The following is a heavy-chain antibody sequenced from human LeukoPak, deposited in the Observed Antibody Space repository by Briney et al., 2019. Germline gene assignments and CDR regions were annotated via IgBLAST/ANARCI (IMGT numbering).Heavy chain of an antibody. J-gene: IGHJ4*02. CDR2: ISGSGGST. Sequence: GGSLRLSCAASGFTFSSYAMSWVRQAPGKGLEWVSAISGSGGSTYYADSVKGRSTISRDNSKNTLYLQMNSLRAEDTAVYYCAKDWVQVAAKPDYFDYWGQGTLVTVSS. CDR1: GFTFSSYA. CDR3: AKDWVQVAAKPDYFDY. V-gene: IGHV3-23*01. D-gene: IGHD6-19*01.